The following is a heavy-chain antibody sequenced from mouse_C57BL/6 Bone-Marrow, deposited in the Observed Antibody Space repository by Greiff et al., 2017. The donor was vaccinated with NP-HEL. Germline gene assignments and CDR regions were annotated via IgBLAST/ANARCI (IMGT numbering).Heavy chain of an antibody. V-gene: IGHV1-26*01. CDR1: GYTFTDYY. D-gene: IGHD1-1*01. J-gene: IGHJ2*01. Sequence: EVKLQQSGPELVKPGASVKISCKASGYTFTDYYMNWVKQSHGKSLEWIGAINPNNGGTSYNQKFKGKATLTVDKSSSTAYMELRSLTSEDSAVYYCARLANWGQGTTLTVSS. CDR2: INPNNGGT. CDR3: ARLAN.